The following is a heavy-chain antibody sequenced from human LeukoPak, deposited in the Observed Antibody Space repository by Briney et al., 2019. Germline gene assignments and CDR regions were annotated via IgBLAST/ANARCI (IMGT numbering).Heavy chain of an antibody. Sequence: SETLSLTCTVSGGSISSYYWSWIRQPPGKGLEWIGYIYYSGSTNYNPSLKSRVIISVDTSKNQFSLKLSSVTAADTAVYYCARYYYDSSGYYEDYWGQGTLVTVSS. J-gene: IGHJ4*02. CDR1: GGSISSYY. V-gene: IGHV4-59*01. CDR3: ARYYYDSSGYYEDY. CDR2: IYYSGST. D-gene: IGHD3-22*01.